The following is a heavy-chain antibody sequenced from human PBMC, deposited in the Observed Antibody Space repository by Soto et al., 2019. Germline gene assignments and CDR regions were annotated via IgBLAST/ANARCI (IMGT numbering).Heavy chain of an antibody. Sequence: QVQLVEFGGGVVQPGRSLRRSCAASGFSFSSYGMHWVRQAPVKGVEWVAVIWYDGSNKYYADSVRGRLAISRDSSKNTLYLQMNSMRAEDTAVDHCARSVHGDSCRLGGGPDPRGRGSLITVFS. CDR2: IWYDGSNK. CDR3: ARSVHGDSCRLGGGPDP. V-gene: IGHV3-33*01. CDR1: GFSFSSYG. J-gene: IGHJ2*01. D-gene: IGHD3-22*01.